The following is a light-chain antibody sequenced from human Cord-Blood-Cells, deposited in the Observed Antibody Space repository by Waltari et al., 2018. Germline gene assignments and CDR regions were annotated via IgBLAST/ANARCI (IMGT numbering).Light chain of an antibody. Sequence: DIQMTQSPSSLSASVGDRVPITCRASQSIISYLNWYQQKPGKAPNLLIYAASSLQSGVPSRFSGSGSGTDFTLTISSLQPEDFATYYCQQSYSTPPTFGQGTKVEIK. CDR2: AAS. V-gene: IGKV1-39*01. CDR3: QQSYSTPPT. J-gene: IGKJ1*01. CDR1: QSIISY.